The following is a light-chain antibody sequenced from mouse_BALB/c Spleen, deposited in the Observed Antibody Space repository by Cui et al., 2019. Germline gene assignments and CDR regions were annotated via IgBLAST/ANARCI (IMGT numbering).Light chain of an antibody. Sequence: IVMTLSSSFLTVPAEEKVTMSRKSSRSWLNSGNQKGYLTWDQQKPGQPPKLLIYWASTRESGVPDGFTGSGSGTDFTLTISSVQAEDLAVYYCQNDYSYPYTFGGGTKLEIK. V-gene: IGKV8-19*01. CDR3: QNDYSYPYT. CDR2: WAS. CDR1: RSWLNSGNQKGY. J-gene: IGKJ2*01.